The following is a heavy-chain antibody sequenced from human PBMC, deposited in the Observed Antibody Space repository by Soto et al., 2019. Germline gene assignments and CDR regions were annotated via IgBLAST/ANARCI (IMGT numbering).Heavy chain of an antibody. Sequence: SQTLSLTCAISGDSVSSNSAAWNWIRQSPSRGLEWLGRTYYRSKGYNDYAVSVKSRITINPDTSKNQFSLQLNSVTPEDTAVYYCARGYITGTSYPPHYFDYWGQGTLGTVSS. CDR3: ARGYITGTSYPPHYFDY. V-gene: IGHV6-1*01. CDR1: GDSVSSNSAA. J-gene: IGHJ4*02. CDR2: TYYRSKGYN. D-gene: IGHD1-20*01.